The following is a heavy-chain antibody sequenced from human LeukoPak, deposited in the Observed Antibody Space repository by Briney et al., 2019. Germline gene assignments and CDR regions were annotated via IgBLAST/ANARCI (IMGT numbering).Heavy chain of an antibody. CDR3: ARHRSNDFEY. V-gene: IGHV4-59*08. Sequence: SETLSLTWTVSGXSINSHYGSWIRQPPGKGLEWIGYISYSGSTNYNPSLKSRVTISVDTSKNQFSLELSSVTAADTAVYYCARHRSNDFEYWGQGTLVTVSS. CDR1: GXSINSHY. J-gene: IGHJ4*02. D-gene: IGHD4-11*01. CDR2: ISYSGST.